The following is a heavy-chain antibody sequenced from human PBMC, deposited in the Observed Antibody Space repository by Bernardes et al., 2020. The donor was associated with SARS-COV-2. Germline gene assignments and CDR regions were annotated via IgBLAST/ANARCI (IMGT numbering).Heavy chain of an antibody. CDR3: ARDRVVTKSTYYYYYYGMDV. CDR1: GYTFTSYG. D-gene: IGHD3-22*01. CDR2: ISAYNGNT. V-gene: IGHV1-18*01. J-gene: IGHJ6*02. Sequence: ASVKVSCKASGYTFTSYGISWVRQAPGQGLEWMGWISAYNGNTNYAQKLQGRVTMTTDTSTSTAYMELRSLRSDDTAVYYCARDRVVTKSTYYYYYYGMDVWGQGTTVTVSS.